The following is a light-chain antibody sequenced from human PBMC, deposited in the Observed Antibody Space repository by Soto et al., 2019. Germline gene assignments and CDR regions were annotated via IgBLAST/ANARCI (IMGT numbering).Light chain of an antibody. V-gene: IGKV3-15*01. Sequence: EIVLTQSPGTLSLSRGERVTLSCRASQGIVYTLGWYQNKPGQTPRLIIYDKSTRATGVPTRFSGSRSGAEFTLTINSLQSEDFAVYYCQPYNNWPLTFGGGTKVDI. CDR1: QGIVYT. J-gene: IGKJ4*01. CDR2: DKS. CDR3: QPYNNWPLT.